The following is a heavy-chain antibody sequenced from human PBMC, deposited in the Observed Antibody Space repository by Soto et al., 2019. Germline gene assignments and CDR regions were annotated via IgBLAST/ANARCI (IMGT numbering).Heavy chain of an antibody. V-gene: IGHV4-39*01. J-gene: IGHJ4*02. CDR1: GGAFSSSNYY. CDR2: IFYGGGSGVA. CDR3: ARRGGGDSLFDS. Sequence: XETLYLTCTVSGGAFSSSNYYGGWIHQPPGKGLEWIGNIFYGGGSGVAYYSPSLKSRVTISVDTSKNQFSLNMRSLTAADTAVYFCARRGGGDSLFDSWGQGKLVTVSS. D-gene: IGHD4-17*01.